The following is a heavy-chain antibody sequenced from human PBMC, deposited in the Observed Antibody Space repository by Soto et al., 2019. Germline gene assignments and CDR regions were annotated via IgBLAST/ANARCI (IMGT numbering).Heavy chain of an antibody. CDR1: GGTFSSYA. CDR3: ARGPDLGLDYYGSGSYFWFDP. V-gene: IGHV1-69*13. J-gene: IGHJ5*02. CDR2: IIPIFGTA. Sequence: VASVKVSCKASGGTFSSYAISWVRQAPGQGLEWMGGIIPIFGTANYAQKFQGRVTITADESTSTAYMELSSLRSEDTAVYYCARGPDLGLDYYGSGSYFWFDPWGQGTLVTVSS. D-gene: IGHD3-10*01.